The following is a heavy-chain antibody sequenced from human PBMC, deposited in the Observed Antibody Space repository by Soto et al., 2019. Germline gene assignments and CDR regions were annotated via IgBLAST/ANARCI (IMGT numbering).Heavy chain of an antibody. J-gene: IGHJ6*02. CDR2: MNPNSGNT. V-gene: IGHV1-8*01. Sequence: ASVKVSCKASGYTFTSYDINWVRQATGQGLEWMGWMNPNSGNTGYAQRFQGRVTMTRNTSISTAYMELSSLRSEDTAVYYCARGGGYDIYGYYYYGMDVWGQGTTVTVSS. CDR3: ARGGGYDIYGYYYYGMDV. D-gene: IGHD5-12*01. CDR1: GYTFTSYD.